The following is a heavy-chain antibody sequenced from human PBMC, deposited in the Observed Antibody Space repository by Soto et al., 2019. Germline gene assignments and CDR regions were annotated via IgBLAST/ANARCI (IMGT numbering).Heavy chain of an antibody. D-gene: IGHD1-1*01. V-gene: IGHV4-34*01. CDR1: GGSFSGYY. CDR3: ARRNRLGRYYYYSMNV. J-gene: IGHJ6*02. Sequence: TSETLSLTCAVYGGSFSGYYWSWIRQPPGKGLEWIGEINHSGSTNYNPSLKSRVTISVDTSKNQFSLKLSSVTAADTAAYYCARRNRLGRYYYYSMNVWGQGTTVT. CDR2: INHSGST.